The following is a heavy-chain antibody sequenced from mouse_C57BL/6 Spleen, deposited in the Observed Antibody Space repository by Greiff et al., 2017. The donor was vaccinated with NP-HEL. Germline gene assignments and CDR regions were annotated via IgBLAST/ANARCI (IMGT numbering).Heavy chain of an antibody. CDR3: ARHEGEDGNYVWYFDV. D-gene: IGHD2-1*01. V-gene: IGHV1-62-2*01. J-gene: IGHJ1*03. CDR1: GYTFTEYT. Sequence: VMLVESGAELVKPGASVKLSCKASGYTFTEYTIHWVKQRSGQGLEWIGWFYPGSGSIKYNEKFKDKATLTADKSSSTVYMELSRLTSEDSAVYFCARHEGEDGNYVWYFDVWGTGTTVTVSS. CDR2: FYPGSGSI.